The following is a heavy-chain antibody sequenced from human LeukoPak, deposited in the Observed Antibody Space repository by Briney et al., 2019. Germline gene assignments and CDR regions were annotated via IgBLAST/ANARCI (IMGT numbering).Heavy chain of an antibody. Sequence: SVKVSCKASGGTFSSYAISWVRQAPGQGLEWMGGIIPIFGTANYAQKFQGRVTITADKSTSTAYMELSSLRSEDTAVYYCARVTGQNHIKYCSSTSCYFGSFDPWGQGTLVTVSS. D-gene: IGHD2-2*01. CDR2: IIPIFGTA. CDR3: ARVTGQNHIKYCSSTSCYFGSFDP. V-gene: IGHV1-69*06. J-gene: IGHJ5*02. CDR1: GGTFSSYA.